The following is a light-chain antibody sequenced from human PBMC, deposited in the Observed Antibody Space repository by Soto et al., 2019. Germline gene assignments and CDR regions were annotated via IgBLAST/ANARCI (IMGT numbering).Light chain of an antibody. V-gene: IGKV3-20*01. CDR1: QSVSSSY. CDR2: DAS. Sequence: EIVLPQSPGTLSLSPGERATLSCRASQSVSSSYLAWYQQKPGQAPRLLIYDASSRATGIPDRFSGSGSGTDFTLTISRLEPGDFAVYYCQQYGNSPRTFGQGTKVEIK. J-gene: IGKJ1*01. CDR3: QQYGNSPRT.